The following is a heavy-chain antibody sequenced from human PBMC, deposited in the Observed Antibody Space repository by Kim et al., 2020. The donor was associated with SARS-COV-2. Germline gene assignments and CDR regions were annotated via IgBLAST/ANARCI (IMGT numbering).Heavy chain of an antibody. CDR1: GFTFSTYS. CDR2: ISNRGTYI. Sequence: GGSLRLSCAASGFTFSTYSMNWVRLAPGKGLEWVSSISNRGTYISYADSLKGRFTISRDNAKNSLYLQMSSLRVEDTAVYFCARHNWQNYLFYGMVLWGQGTAVTVSS. CDR3: ARHNWQNYLFYGMVL. J-gene: IGHJ6*01. V-gene: IGHV3-21*01. D-gene: IGHD1-20*01.